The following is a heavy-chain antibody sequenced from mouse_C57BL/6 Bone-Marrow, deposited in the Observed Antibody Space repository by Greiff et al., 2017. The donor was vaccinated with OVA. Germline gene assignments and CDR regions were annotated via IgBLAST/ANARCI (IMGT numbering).Heavy chain of an antibody. J-gene: IGHJ1*03. Sequence: VQLKESVAELVRPGASVKLSCTASGFNIKNSYMHWVKQRPEQGLEWIGRIYPANGNTKYAPKFQGKATITADTPSNTAYLQLSSLTSEDTAIYYCASNDGDSWYSDIWGTGTTVTVSS. CDR2: IYPANGNT. V-gene: IGHV14-3*01. CDR3: ASNDGDSWYSDI. CDR1: GFNIKNSY. D-gene: IGHD2-3*01.